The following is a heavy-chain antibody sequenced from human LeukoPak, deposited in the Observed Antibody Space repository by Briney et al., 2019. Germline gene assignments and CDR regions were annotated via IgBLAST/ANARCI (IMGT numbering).Heavy chain of an antibody. CDR3: LKGYCSSISCYGDY. CDR2: ISSNGGST. V-gene: IGHV3-64D*09. J-gene: IGHJ4*02. Sequence: PGGSLRLSCSASGFTFSSYAMHWVRQAPGKGLEYVSAISSNGGSTYYADSVKGRFTISRDNSKNTLYLQMSSLRAEDTAVYYCLKGYCSSISCYGDYWGQGTLVTVSS. CDR1: GFTFSSYA. D-gene: IGHD2-2*01.